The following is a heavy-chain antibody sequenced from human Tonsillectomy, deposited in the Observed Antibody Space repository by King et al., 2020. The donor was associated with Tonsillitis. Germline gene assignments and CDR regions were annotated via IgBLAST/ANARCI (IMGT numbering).Heavy chain of an antibody. CDR1: GYTFTRFS. D-gene: IGHD3-16*01. CDR3: ARERVDYDYVWWSYSPSALDI. Sequence: QLVQSGAEVKKPGASVKVSFKASGYTFTRFSLHWVRQAPGQGLEWLGGISTYSGNTNYAQIISGRVTMTTDTYTNKAYMELRSLRSEDTAMSFCARERVDYDYVWWSYSPSALDIWGQGTMVTVPS. V-gene: IGHV1-18*01. J-gene: IGHJ3*02. CDR2: ISTYSGNT.